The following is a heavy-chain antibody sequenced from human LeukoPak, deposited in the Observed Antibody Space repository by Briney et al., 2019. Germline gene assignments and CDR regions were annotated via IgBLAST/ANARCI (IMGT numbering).Heavy chain of an antibody. CDR1: GGTFSSYA. V-gene: IGHV1-24*01. CDR2: FDPEDGET. D-gene: IGHD1-14*01. Sequence: ASVKVSCKASGGTFSSYAISWVRQAPGKGLEWMGGFDPEDGETIYAQKFQGRVTMTEDTSTDTAYMELSSLRSEDTAVYYCATESEKPQIYYYYGMDVWGQGTTVTVSS. J-gene: IGHJ6*02. CDR3: ATESEKPQIYYYYGMDV.